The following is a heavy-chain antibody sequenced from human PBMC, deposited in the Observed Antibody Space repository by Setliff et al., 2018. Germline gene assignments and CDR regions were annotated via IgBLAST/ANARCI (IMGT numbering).Heavy chain of an antibody. CDR3: ARGGMAAAGRKGVFEY. J-gene: IGHJ4*02. D-gene: IGHD6-13*01. CDR1: GGTFSNYA. V-gene: IGHV1-46*01. Sequence: GASVKVSCKASGGTFSNYAINWVRQAPGQGLEWMGVMNPGRGSRNYAQKFQGRVTMTSDTSTSTLYMEVNSVRSDDTAIYYCARGGMAAAGRKGVFEYWGQGTQVTVSS. CDR2: MNPGRGSR.